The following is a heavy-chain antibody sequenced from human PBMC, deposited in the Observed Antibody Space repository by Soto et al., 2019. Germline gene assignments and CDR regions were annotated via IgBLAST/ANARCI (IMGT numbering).Heavy chain of an antibody. CDR2: IIPIFGTA. J-gene: IGHJ4*02. Sequence: ASVKVSCKVSGGTFSSYSMSWVRQAPGQGLEWMGWIIPIFGTANYAQKFQGRVTITADESTSTAYMELSSLRSEDTAVYYCARDLDSGSGGSCYAYWGQGTLVTVSS. CDR1: GGTFSSYS. V-gene: IGHV1-69*13. D-gene: IGHD2-15*01. CDR3: ARDLDSGSGGSCYAY.